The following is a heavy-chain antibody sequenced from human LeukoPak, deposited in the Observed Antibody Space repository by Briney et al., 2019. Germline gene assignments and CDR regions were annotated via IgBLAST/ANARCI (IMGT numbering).Heavy chain of an antibody. V-gene: IGHV4-30-2*01. Sequence: PSETLSLTCTVSGGSISSGGYYWSWIRQPPGKGLEWIGYIYHSGSTYYNPSLKSRVTISVDRSKNQFSLKLSSVTAADTAVYYCARDSTPYGDYGMDVWGQGTTVTVSS. CDR3: ARDSTPYGDYGMDV. CDR2: IYHSGST. CDR1: GGSISSGGYY. D-gene: IGHD4-17*01. J-gene: IGHJ6*02.